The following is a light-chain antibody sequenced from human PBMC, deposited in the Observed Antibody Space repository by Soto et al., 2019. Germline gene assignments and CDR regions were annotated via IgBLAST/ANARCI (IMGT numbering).Light chain of an antibody. CDR2: GAS. Sequence: EIVLTQSPGTLSLSPGERATLSCRASQSVSSNLAWYQQKTGQAPRLLIYGASTRATGIPARFSGSGSGTEFTLTISSLQSEDFAVYYCQQYNEWPPLTFGGGTKVDIK. V-gene: IGKV3-15*01. CDR1: QSVSSN. CDR3: QQYNEWPPLT. J-gene: IGKJ4*01.